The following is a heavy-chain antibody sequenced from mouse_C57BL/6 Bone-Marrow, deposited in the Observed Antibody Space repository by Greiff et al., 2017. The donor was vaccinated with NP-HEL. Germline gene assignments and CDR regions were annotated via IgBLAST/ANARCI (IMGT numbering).Heavy chain of an antibody. J-gene: IGHJ2*01. CDR1: GFNIKHTY. CDR3: ASPRCYYFDY. V-gene: IGHV14-3*01. CDR2: IDPANGNT. Sequence: EVQLKESVAELVRPGASVKLSCTASGFNIKHTYMHWVKQRPEQGLEWIGRIDPANGNTKYAPKFQGKATITADTSSNTAYLQLSSLTSEDTAIYYCASPRCYYFDYWGQGTTLTVSS.